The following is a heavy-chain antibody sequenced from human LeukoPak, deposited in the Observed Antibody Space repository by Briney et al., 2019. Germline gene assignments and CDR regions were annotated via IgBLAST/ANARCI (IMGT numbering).Heavy chain of an antibody. J-gene: IGHJ4*02. CDR1: VDSISGYY. CDR3: ARGKYYFDY. Sequence: SETLSLTCTVSVDSISGYYWSWIRQPPGKGLEWIGYMYYSGNTNYNPSLKSRLTTSLDTSKNQFSLKLSTVTAADTAVYYCARGKYYFDYWGQGTLVTVSS. V-gene: IGHV4-59*01. CDR2: MYYSGNT.